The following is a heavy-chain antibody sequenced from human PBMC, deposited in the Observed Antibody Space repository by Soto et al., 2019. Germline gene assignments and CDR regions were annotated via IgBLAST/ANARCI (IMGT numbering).Heavy chain of an antibody. CDR3: ARDGDGRMTTNPYYYNGMDV. V-gene: IGHV4-38-2*02. Sequence: SETLSLTCTVTGYSISTGCYWGWIRRPPGKGLEWIGSMYYTGTTYYNPSLKSRASISVDTSNYQFSLKLSSVTAADTAVYYCARDGDGRMTTNPYYYNGMDVWGPGTTVTVSS. J-gene: IGHJ6*02. CDR1: GYSISTGCY. D-gene: IGHD4-4*01. CDR2: MYYTGTT.